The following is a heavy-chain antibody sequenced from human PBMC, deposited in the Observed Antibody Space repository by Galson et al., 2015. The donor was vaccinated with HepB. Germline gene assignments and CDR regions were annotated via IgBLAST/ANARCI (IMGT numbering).Heavy chain of an antibody. Sequence: SVKVSCKASGYTFTGYYMHWVRQAPGQGLEWMGWINPNSGGTNYAQKFQGRVTMTRDTSISTAYMELSRLRSDDTAVYYCARELGWPRKSFDYWGQGTLVTVSS. V-gene: IGHV1-2*02. J-gene: IGHJ4*02. CDR1: GYTFTGYY. D-gene: IGHD5-12*01. CDR2: INPNSGGT. CDR3: ARELGWPRKSFDY.